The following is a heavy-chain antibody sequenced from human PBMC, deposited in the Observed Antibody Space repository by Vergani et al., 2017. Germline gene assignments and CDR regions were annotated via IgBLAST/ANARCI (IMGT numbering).Heavy chain of an antibody. V-gene: IGHV4-61*02. J-gene: IGHJ4*02. D-gene: IGHD3-10*01. CDR1: GGSISSGSNY. Sequence: QVQLQESGPGLVKPSQTLSLTCTVSGGSISSGSNYWSWIRQPAGKGLEWIGRIYTSGSTNYNPSLKIRATISVDTSKNQFSLKLSSVTAADTAVYYCARQWGVRGATDYWGQGSLVTVSS. CDR2: IYTSGST. CDR3: ARQWGVRGATDY.